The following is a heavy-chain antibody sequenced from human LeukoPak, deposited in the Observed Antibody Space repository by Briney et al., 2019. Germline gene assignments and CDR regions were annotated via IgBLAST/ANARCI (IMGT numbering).Heavy chain of an antibody. V-gene: IGHV1-2*02. Sequence: GASVKVSCKASGYTFTGYYMHWVRQAPGQGLEWMGWINPNSGGTNYAQKFQGRVTMTRDTSISTAYMELSRLRSDDTAVYYCARSLIVVVPADFDYWGQGTLVTVSS. D-gene: IGHD2-2*01. CDR1: GYTFTGYY. CDR3: ARSLIVVVPADFDY. J-gene: IGHJ4*02. CDR2: INPNSGGT.